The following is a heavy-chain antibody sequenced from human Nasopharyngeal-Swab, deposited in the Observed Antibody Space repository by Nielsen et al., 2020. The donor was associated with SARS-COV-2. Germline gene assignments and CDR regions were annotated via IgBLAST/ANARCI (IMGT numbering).Heavy chain of an antibody. V-gene: IGHV3-33*06. CDR2: IWYDGSNK. Sequence: GGSLRLSCAASGFTFSSYGMHWVRQAPGKGLEWVAVIWYDGSNKYYADSVKGRFTISRDNSKNTLYLQMNSLRAEDTAVYYCAKDSGGDWYFDLWGRGTLVTVSS. CDR1: GFTFSSYG. J-gene: IGHJ2*01. CDR3: AKDSGGDWYFDL. D-gene: IGHD3-10*01.